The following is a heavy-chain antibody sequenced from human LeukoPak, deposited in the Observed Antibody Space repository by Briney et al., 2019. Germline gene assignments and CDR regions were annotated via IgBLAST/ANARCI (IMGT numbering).Heavy chain of an antibody. CDR1: GFTFSSFW. Sequence: GGSLRLSCAASGFTFSSFWMHWVRQAPGKELVWVSVIYSGGTTYYADSVKGRFTISRDNSKNTLYLQMNSLRADDTAVYYCARANWNDDAFDIWGQGTMVTVS. CDR2: IYSGGTT. J-gene: IGHJ3*02. D-gene: IGHD1-20*01. CDR3: ARANWNDDAFDI. V-gene: IGHV3-66*01.